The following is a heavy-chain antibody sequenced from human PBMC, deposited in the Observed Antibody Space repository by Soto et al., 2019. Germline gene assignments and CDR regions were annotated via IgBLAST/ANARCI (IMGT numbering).Heavy chain of an antibody. CDR3: ARARDVSLGSVGISFDY. J-gene: IGHJ4*02. Sequence: PSETLSLTCTVSGGSTSSYNWCWLRQPPGKGLEWIGYIYYSGSSNYNHSLQSRVTISVDTSKNQFSLKLSSVTAADTAVYYCARARDVSLGSVGISFDYWGQGTLVTVYS. D-gene: IGHD2-15*01. CDR1: GGSTSSYN. V-gene: IGHV4-59*01. CDR2: IYYSGSS.